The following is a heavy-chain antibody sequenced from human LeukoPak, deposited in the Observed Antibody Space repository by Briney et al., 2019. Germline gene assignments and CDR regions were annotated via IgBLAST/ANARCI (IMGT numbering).Heavy chain of an antibody. CDR2: IKHDGSEK. V-gene: IGHV3-7*03. Sequence: TGGSLRLSCAASGFTFSSYWMTWVRQAPGKGLEWVANIKHDGSEKYYVDSVKGRFTISRDNAKNSLYLQMNSLRAEDTAVYYCAKDPYTYYYDSSDYFNDYWGQGTLVTVSS. CDR1: GFTFSSYW. CDR3: AKDPYTYYYDSSDYFNDY. J-gene: IGHJ4*02. D-gene: IGHD3-22*01.